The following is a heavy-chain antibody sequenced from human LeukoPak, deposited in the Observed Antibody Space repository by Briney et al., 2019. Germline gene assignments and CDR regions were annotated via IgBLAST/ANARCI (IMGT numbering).Heavy chain of an antibody. D-gene: IGHD3-22*01. Sequence: AISGSGGSTYYADSVKGRFTISRDNSKNSLYLQMNGLRAEDTAVYYCARDGFYDSSGYGDYYYYYMDVWGKGTTVTVSS. CDR3: ARDGFYDSSGYGDYYYYYMDV. CDR2: ISGSGGST. V-gene: IGHV3-23*01. J-gene: IGHJ6*03.